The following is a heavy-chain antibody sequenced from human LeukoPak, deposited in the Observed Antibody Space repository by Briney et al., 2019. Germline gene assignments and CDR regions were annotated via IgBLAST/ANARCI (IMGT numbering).Heavy chain of an antibody. Sequence: GGSLRLSCAASGFTFSNSTLTWFRQAPGKGLEWVSVIYSGGSTYYADSVKGRFTISRDNSKNTLYLQMNSLRAEDTAVYYCARAFTMVRGVITYFDYWGQGTLVTVSS. CDR2: IYSGGST. CDR1: GFTFSNST. J-gene: IGHJ4*02. CDR3: ARAFTMVRGVITYFDY. V-gene: IGHV3-66*01. D-gene: IGHD3-10*01.